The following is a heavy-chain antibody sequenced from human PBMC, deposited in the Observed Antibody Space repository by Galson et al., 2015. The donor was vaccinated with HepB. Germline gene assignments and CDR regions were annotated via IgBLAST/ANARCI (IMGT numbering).Heavy chain of an antibody. D-gene: IGHD6-13*01. Sequence: SVKVSCKAYGYTFTNYALNWVRQAPGQGLEWMGWINTNTGNPTYAQGFTGRFVFSMDTSVSTAYLQISSLKAEDTAVYYCGRDFSAAAAGPGYWGQGTLVTVSS. CDR3: GRDFSAAAAGPGY. CDR1: GYTFTNYA. V-gene: IGHV7-4-1*02. CDR2: INTNTGNP. J-gene: IGHJ4*02.